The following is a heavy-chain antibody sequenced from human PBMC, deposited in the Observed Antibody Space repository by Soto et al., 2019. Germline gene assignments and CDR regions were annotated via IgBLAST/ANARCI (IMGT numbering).Heavy chain of an antibody. CDR3: ARKYGIPVAGTFDY. CDR2: IYNSGST. J-gene: IGHJ4*02. CDR1: GYSVSDSNW. V-gene: IGHV4-28*01. D-gene: IGHD6-19*01. Sequence: PSETLSLTCAVSGYSVSDSNWWGFIRQPPGKGLEWMGHIYNSGSTYYKSSLKGRVTMSIDTSKNQFSLRLYSVTAVDTAVYYCARKYGIPVAGTFDYWGQGILVTVSS.